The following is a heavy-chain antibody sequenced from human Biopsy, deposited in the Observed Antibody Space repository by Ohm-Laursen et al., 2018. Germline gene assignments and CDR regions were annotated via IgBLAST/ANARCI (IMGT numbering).Heavy chain of an antibody. V-gene: IGHV1-2*02. CDR1: GYTFTAFS. CDR2: INPKSGDT. J-gene: IGHJ2*01. D-gene: IGHD2-2*01. Sequence: GASVKVSCKSSGYTFTAFSVHWLRQAPGQGLEWMGWINPKSGDTDYPQNFQGRVSMTRDTSISTAYMDLSRLRSDDTAVYYCARGRRHCRSTCSRWYFDLWGRGTLVTISS. CDR3: ARGRRHCRSTCSRWYFDL.